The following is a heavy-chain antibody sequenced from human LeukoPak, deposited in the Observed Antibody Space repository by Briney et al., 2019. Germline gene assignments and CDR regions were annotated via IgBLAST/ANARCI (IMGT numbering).Heavy chain of an antibody. CDR3: ARGTQGEYAFWSGYRYYFDY. CDR1: GGSFSGYY. V-gene: IGHV4-34*01. Sequence: SETLSLTCAVYGGSFSGYYWSWIRQPPGKGLEWIGEINHSGSTNYNPSLKSRVTISVDTSKNQFSLKLSSVTAADTAVYYCARGTQGEYAFWSGYRYYFDYWGQGTLVTVSS. D-gene: IGHD3-3*01. J-gene: IGHJ4*02. CDR2: INHSGST.